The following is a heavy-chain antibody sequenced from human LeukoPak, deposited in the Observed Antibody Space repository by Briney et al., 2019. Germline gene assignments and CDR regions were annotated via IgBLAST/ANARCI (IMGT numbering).Heavy chain of an antibody. CDR1: GGSLSSSIW. CDR3: ARWGDCFDY. J-gene: IGHJ4*02. D-gene: IGHD3-10*01. CDR2: ISNRGST. Sequence: SGTLSLTCAVSGGSLSSSIWWSWVRQPPGKGLEWIGEISNRGSTNYNSSLKSRVTISIDESKDQFSLTLNSVTAADTAVYYCARWGDCFDYWGQGTLVTVSS. V-gene: IGHV4-4*02.